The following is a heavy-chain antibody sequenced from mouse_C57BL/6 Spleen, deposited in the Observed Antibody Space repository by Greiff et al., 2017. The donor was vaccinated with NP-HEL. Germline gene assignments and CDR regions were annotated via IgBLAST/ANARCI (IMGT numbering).Heavy chain of an antibody. Sequence: VQLQESGAELVKPGASVKISCKASGYAFSSYWMNWVKQRPGKGLEWIGQIYPGDGDTNYNGKFKGKATLTADKSSSTAYMQLSSLTSEDSAVYFCARFIVTYYAMDYWGQGTSVTVSS. J-gene: IGHJ4*01. CDR1: GYAFSSYW. D-gene: IGHD2-13*01. CDR3: ARFIVTYYAMDY. V-gene: IGHV1-80*01. CDR2: IYPGDGDT.